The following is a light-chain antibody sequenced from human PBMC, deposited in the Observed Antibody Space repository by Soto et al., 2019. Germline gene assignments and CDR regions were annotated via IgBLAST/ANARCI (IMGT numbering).Light chain of an antibody. CDR2: DVN. CDR1: TTDIDNYDS. CDR3: SLYTSNGSLI. J-gene: IGLJ1*01. V-gene: IGLV2-18*01. Sequence: QSALTQPPSVSGTPRQPAPISCTATTTDIDNYDSVSWYQQAPGTAPKLIIYDVNNRPSGAPDRFSGSTSGNTASLTISGLQAEDETDYFCSLYTSNGSLIFGPGTKVTVL.